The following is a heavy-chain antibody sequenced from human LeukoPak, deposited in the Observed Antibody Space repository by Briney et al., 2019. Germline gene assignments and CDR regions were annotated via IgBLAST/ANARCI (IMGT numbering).Heavy chain of an antibody. D-gene: IGHD3-22*01. CDR2: IYYSGST. CDR1: GVSISSYY. CDR3: ARIVVVLTSHDAFDI. J-gene: IGHJ3*02. Sequence: SETLSLTCTVSGVSISSYYWSWIRQPPGKGLEWIGYIYYSGSTTYNPSLKSRVTISVDTSKNQFSLKLSSVTAADTAVYYCARIVVVLTSHDAFDIWGQGTMVTVSS. V-gene: IGHV4-59*12.